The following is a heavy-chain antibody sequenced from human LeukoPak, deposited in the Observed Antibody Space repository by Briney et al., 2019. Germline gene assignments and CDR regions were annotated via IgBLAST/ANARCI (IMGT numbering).Heavy chain of an antibody. J-gene: IGHJ4*02. V-gene: IGHV1-8*01. D-gene: IGHD6-13*01. CDR1: GYTFTSYD. Sequence: ASVKVSCKASGYTFTSYDINWVRQATGQGLEWMGWMNPNSGNTGYAQKFQGRATMTRNTSIGRAYMELSSLRSEDTAVYYCAREDSSSWYSVDYWGQGTLVTGSS. CDR3: AREDSSSWYSVDY. CDR2: MNPNSGNT.